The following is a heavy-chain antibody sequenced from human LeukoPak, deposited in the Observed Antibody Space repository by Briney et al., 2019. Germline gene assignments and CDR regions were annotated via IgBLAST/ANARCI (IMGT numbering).Heavy chain of an antibody. V-gene: IGHV1-8*01. J-gene: IGHJ3*02. Sequence: ASVKVSCKASGYTFTSYDINWVRQATGQGLEWMGWMNPISGNTGHAQKFQGRVTMTRDMSTSTVYMELSSLRSEDTAVYYCARAYYYDSSGSVVDAFDIWGQGTVVTVSS. D-gene: IGHD3-22*01. CDR2: MNPISGNT. CDR3: ARAYYYDSSGSVVDAFDI. CDR1: GYTFTSYD.